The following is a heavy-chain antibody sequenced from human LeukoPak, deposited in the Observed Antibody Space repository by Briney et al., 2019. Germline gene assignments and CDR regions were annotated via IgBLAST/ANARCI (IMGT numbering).Heavy chain of an antibody. J-gene: IGHJ3*02. D-gene: IGHD4-23*01. Sequence: GGSLRLSCAASGFTFSGSAMHWVRQASGKGREWVGRIRSKANSYATAYAASVKGRFTISRDDSKNTAYLQMNSLKTEDTAVYYCTRLGLRWGSDAFDIWGQGTMVTVSS. CDR1: GFTFSGSA. V-gene: IGHV3-73*01. CDR2: IRSKANSYAT. CDR3: TRLGLRWGSDAFDI.